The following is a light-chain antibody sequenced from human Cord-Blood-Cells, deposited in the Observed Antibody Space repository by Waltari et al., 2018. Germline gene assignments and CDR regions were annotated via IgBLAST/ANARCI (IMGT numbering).Light chain of an antibody. CDR3: CSYAGSSTFHVV. CDR1: SSDVGGYNL. V-gene: IGLV2-23*03. CDR2: EGS. J-gene: IGLJ2*01. Sequence: QSALTQPASVSGSPGQSITISCTGTSSDVGGYNLVSWYQQHPGKAPKLMIYEGSNRPSGVSNRFSGSQSGNTASLTISGLQAEDEADYYCCSYAGSSTFHVVFGGGTKLTVL.